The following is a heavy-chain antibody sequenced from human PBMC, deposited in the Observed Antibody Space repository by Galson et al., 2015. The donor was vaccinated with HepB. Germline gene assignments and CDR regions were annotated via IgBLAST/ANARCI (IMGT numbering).Heavy chain of an antibody. CDR1: GFTFSSYG. V-gene: IGHV3-33*06. CDR2: IWYDGSNK. D-gene: IGHD1-26*01. J-gene: IGHJ4*02. CDR3: AKDLGGWELLTLDY. Sequence: SLRLSCAASGFTFSSYGMHWVRQAPGKGLEWVAVIWYDGSNKYYVGSVKGRFTISRDNSKNTLYLQMNSLRAEDTAVYYCAKDLGGWELLTLDYWGQGTLVTVSS.